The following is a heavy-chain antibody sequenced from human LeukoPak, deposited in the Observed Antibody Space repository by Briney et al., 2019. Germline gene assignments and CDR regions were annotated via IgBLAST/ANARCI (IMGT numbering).Heavy chain of an antibody. J-gene: IGHJ4*02. D-gene: IGHD3-10*01. CDR3: ASGSGSYFPGY. CDR1: GFTFSRNW. CDR2: INIDGSST. V-gene: IGHV3-74*01. Sequence: GGSLRLSCAASGFTFSRNWMYWVRQAPGRGLVWVSRINIDGSSTSYADSVKGRFTISRDNAKNTLYLQMNSLRAEDTAVYYCASGSGSYFPGYWGQGTLVTVSS.